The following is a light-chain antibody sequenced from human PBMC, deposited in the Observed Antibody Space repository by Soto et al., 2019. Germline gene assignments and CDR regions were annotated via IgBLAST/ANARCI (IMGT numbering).Light chain of an antibody. CDR2: DAS. CDR3: QQYNSFPLT. V-gene: IGKV1-5*01. J-gene: IGKJ4*01. Sequence: DIQMTQSPSTLSASVGDRVTIPCRASQSISGWLAWYQQKPGKAPKVLIYDASSLETGVPSRFSGSGSGTEFTLTISSLQPDDFATYYCQQYNSFPLTFGGGTKVDIK. CDR1: QSISGW.